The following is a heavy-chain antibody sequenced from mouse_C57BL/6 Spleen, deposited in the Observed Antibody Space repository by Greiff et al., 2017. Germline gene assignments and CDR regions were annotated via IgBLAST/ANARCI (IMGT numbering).Heavy chain of an antibody. CDR3: ARSHYYGSSYDAMDY. CDR1: GYTFTDYN. V-gene: IGHV1-18*01. D-gene: IGHD1-1*01. CDR2: INPNNGGT. Sequence: EVQRVESGPELVKPGASVKIPCKASGYTFTDYNMDWVKQSHGKSLEWIGDINPNNGGTIYNQKFKGKATLTVDKSSSTAYMELRSLTSEDTAVYYCARSHYYGSSYDAMDYWGQGTSVTVSS. J-gene: IGHJ4*01.